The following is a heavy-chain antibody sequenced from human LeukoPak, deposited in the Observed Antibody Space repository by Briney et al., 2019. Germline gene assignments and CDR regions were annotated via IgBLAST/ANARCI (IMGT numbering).Heavy chain of an antibody. Sequence: SETLSLTCTVSGGSISSGGYFWSWIRQPAGKGLEWIGRIYTSGSTNYNPSLKSRVTISVDTSKNQFSLKLSSVTAADTAVYYCARESLLWFGDSSWGQGTLVTVSS. CDR2: IYTSGST. J-gene: IGHJ5*02. CDR1: GGSISSGGYF. D-gene: IGHD3-10*01. V-gene: IGHV4-61*02. CDR3: ARESLLWFGDSS.